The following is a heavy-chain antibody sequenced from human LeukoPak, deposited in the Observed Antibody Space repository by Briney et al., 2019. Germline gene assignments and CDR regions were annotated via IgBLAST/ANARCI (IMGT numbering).Heavy chain of an antibody. CDR2: FDPEDGET. J-gene: IGHJ5*02. Sequence: ASVKVPCKVSGYTLTELSMHWVRQAPGKGLEWMGGFDPEDGETIYAQKFQGRVTMTEDTSTDTAYMELSSLRSEDTAVYYCATDQAPLTGFDPWGQGTLVTVSS. CDR3: ATDQAPLTGFDP. D-gene: IGHD3-16*01. CDR1: GYTLTELS. V-gene: IGHV1-24*01.